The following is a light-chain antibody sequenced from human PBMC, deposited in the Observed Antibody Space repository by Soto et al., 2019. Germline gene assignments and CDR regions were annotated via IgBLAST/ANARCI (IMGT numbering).Light chain of an antibody. Sequence: QSVLTQPPSVSAAPGQKVTISCSGSSSNIGNNYVSWYQQLPGTAPKLLIYDNNKRPSGIPGRFSGSKSGTSATLGITGLQTGDEADYYCGTWDSSRSAVVFGGGTKVTVL. J-gene: IGLJ2*01. V-gene: IGLV1-51*01. CDR3: GTWDSSRSAVV. CDR1: SSNIGNNY. CDR2: DNN.